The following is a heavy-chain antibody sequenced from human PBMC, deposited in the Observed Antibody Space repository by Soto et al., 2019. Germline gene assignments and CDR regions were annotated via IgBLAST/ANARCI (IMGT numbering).Heavy chain of an antibody. Sequence: GSLRLSCAASGFTFSSYSMNWVRQAPGKGLEWVSSISSSSSYIYYADSVKGRFTISRDNAKNSLYLQMNSLRAEDTAVYYCAREGLSMTTYYYYMDVWGKGTTVTVS. CDR1: GFTFSSYS. D-gene: IGHD4-17*01. CDR2: ISSSSSYI. CDR3: AREGLSMTTYYYYMDV. V-gene: IGHV3-21*01. J-gene: IGHJ6*03.